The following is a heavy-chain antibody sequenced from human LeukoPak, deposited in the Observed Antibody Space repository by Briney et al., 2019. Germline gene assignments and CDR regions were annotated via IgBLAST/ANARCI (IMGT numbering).Heavy chain of an antibody. Sequence: GASVKVSCKASGYTFSSYGIAWVRQAPGQGREWMGLISGYNGNTNYAQKLQGRVSMTTDTSTSTAYMELRSLTSDDTALYYCARSSLGTITAGPFDYWGQGTLVTVSS. CDR3: ARSSLGTITAGPFDY. CDR2: ISGYNGNT. V-gene: IGHV1-18*01. D-gene: IGHD5-12*01. J-gene: IGHJ4*02. CDR1: GYTFSSYG.